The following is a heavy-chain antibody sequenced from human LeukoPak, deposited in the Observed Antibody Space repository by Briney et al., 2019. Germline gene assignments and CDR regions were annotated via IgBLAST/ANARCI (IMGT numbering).Heavy chain of an antibody. CDR2: IRYDGSNK. CDR1: GFTFSSYG. J-gene: IGHJ6*03. CDR3: AKGGIHRGYYYYYMDV. V-gene: IGHV3-30*02. Sequence: AGGSLRLSCAASGFTFSSYGMHWVRQAPGKGLEWVAFIRYDGSNKYYADSVKGRFTISRDNARNSLYLQMNSLRGEDTALYYCAKGGIHRGYYYYYMDVWGKGTTVTISS. D-gene: IGHD6-13*01.